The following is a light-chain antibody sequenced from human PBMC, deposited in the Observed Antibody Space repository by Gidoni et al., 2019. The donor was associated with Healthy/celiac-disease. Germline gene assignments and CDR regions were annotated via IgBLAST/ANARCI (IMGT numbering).Light chain of an antibody. CDR2: DAS. CDR3: QQRSNWPWT. V-gene: IGKV3-11*01. Sequence: EIVLTQSPATLPLSPGERATLSCRARQSVSSYLAWYQQKPGQAPRLLIYDASNRATGIPARFSGCGSGTDFTLTISSLEPEDFAVYYCQQRSNWPWTFGQXTKVEIK. J-gene: IGKJ1*01. CDR1: QSVSSY.